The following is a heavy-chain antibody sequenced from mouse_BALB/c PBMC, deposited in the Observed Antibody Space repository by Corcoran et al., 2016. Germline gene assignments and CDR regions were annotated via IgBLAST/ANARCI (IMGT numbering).Heavy chain of an antibody. CDR3: ARGAVPYAMDY. CDR1: GYNFTNYG. CDR2: INTYTGEP. Sequence: QIELVQSAPELKKPGGTVKISCKASGYNFTNYGMNWVKQAPGQGLKGMGWINTYTGEPTYADDFKGRFAFSLETSASTAYLQINNLKNEDMATYFCARGAVPYAMDYWGQGTSVTVSS. V-gene: IGHV9-1*02. J-gene: IGHJ4*01.